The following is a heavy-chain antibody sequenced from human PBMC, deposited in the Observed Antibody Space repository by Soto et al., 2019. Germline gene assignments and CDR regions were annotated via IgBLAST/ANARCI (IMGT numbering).Heavy chain of an antibody. CDR2: LIPIFGTA. D-gene: IGHD2-21*01. CDR1: GGTFSSYA. Sequence: QVQLVQSGAEVKKPGSSVKVSCKASGGTFSSYAISWVRQAPGQGLEWMGGLIPIFGTANYAQKFQGRVTITADESTSTAYMELSSLRAEDTAVYYGAREAYCGGDCYSPFDYWGQGTLVTVSS. V-gene: IGHV1-69*01. CDR3: AREAYCGGDCYSPFDY. J-gene: IGHJ4*02.